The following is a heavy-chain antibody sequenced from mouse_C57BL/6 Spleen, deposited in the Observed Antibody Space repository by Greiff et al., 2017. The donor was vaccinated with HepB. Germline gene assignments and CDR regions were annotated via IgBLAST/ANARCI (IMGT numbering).Heavy chain of an antibody. D-gene: IGHD3-2*02. CDR1: GFTFSSYA. CDR2: ISDGGSYT. V-gene: IGHV5-4*01. Sequence: EVQLVESGGGLVKPGGSLKLSCAASGFTFSSYAMSWVRQTPEKRLEWVATISDGGSYTYYPDNVKGRFTISRDNAKNNLYLQMSHLKSEDTAMYYCARDQADWYFDVWGTGTTVTVSS. J-gene: IGHJ1*03. CDR3: ARDQADWYFDV.